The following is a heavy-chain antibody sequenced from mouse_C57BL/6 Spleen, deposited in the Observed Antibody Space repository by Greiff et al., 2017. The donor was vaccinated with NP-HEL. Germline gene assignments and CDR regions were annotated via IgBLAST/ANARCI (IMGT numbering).Heavy chain of an antibody. CDR3: ARVPLYGSSYVTCAY. J-gene: IGHJ3*01. CDR1: GYTFTDYN. V-gene: IGHV1-18*01. Sequence: VQLKQSGPELVKPGASVKIPCKASGYTFTDYNMDWVKQSHGKSLEWIGDINPNNGGTIYNQKFKGKATLTVDKSSSTAYMELRSLTSEDTAVYYCARVPLYGSSYVTCAYWGQGTLVTVSA. CDR2: INPNNGGT. D-gene: IGHD1-1*01.